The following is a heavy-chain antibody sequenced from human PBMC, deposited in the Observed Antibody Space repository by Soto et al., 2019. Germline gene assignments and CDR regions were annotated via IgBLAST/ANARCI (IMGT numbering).Heavy chain of an antibody. Sequence: QVQLQESGPGLVKPSGTLSLTCAVSGGSISSSNWWSWVRQPPGKGLEWIGEIYHSGSTNYNPSLKSRVTISVDKSKNQFSLQLSSVTAADTAVYYCASRWTFWSGYYIGSNYYYYYGMDVWGQGTTVTVSS. CDR2: IYHSGST. CDR1: GGSISSSNW. D-gene: IGHD3-3*01. J-gene: IGHJ6*02. V-gene: IGHV4-4*02. CDR3: ASRWTFWSGYYIGSNYYYYYGMDV.